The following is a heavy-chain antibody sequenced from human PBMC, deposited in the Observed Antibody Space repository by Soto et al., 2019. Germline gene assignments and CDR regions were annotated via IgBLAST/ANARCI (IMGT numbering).Heavy chain of an antibody. J-gene: IGHJ6*02. D-gene: IGHD3-16*01. Sequence: XGSLRLTFEASCLPFNLYGIYWVRPAPGKGLDWVSVISYHVENKYYGRSVEGRFTISRDDSKNTVYLQMNSLRPEDTGLYYCAKHGQPTVFTYDMEGWGQGTTVTVSS. CDR2: ISYHVENK. V-gene: IGHV3-30*18. CDR3: AKHGQPTVFTYDMEG. CDR1: CLPFNLYG.